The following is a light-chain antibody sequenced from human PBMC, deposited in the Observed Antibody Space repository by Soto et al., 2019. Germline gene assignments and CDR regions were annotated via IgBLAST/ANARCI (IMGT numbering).Light chain of an antibody. Sequence: QSALTQPPSASGSPGQSVTISCTGTSSDVAGYNYVSWYQRRPGKAPKLMIYEVTKRPSGVPDRFSGSKSGSTASLTVSGLQAEDEADSYCSSYAGSNTLVFGGGTKLTVL. V-gene: IGLV2-8*01. CDR2: EVT. CDR3: SSYAGSNTLV. J-gene: IGLJ2*01. CDR1: SSDVAGYNY.